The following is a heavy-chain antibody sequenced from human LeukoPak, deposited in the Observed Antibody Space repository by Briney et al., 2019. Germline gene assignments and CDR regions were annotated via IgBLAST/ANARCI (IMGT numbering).Heavy chain of an antibody. CDR2: IYYSGST. D-gene: IGHD1-26*01. J-gene: IGHJ4*02. Sequence: SETLSLTCTVSGGSISSYYWSWIRQPPGKGLEWIGYIYYSGSTNYNPSLKSRVAISVDTSKNQFSLKLSSVTAADTAVYYCARSLVGAVYYFDYWGQGTLVTASS. V-gene: IGHV4-59*08. CDR3: ARSLVGAVYYFDY. CDR1: GGSISSYY.